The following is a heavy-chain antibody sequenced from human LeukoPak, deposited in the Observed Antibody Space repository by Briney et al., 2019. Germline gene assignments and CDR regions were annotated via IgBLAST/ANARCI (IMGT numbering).Heavy chain of an antibody. CDR3: ARVGAGTQFDY. CDR1: GGSFSGYY. CDR2: IYYSGST. V-gene: IGHV4-59*12. D-gene: IGHD6-13*01. J-gene: IGHJ4*02. Sequence: SETLSLTCAVYGGSFSGYYWSWIRQPPGKGLEWIGYIYYSGSTNYNPSLKSRVTISVDTSKNQFSLKLSSVTAADTAVYYCARVGAGTQFDYWGQGTLVTVSS.